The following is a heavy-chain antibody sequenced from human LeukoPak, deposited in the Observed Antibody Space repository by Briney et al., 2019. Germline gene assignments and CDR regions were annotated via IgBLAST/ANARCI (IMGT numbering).Heavy chain of an antibody. V-gene: IGHV4-34*01. CDR3: ARGRRGGSRLKTPDAFDI. Sequence: PSETLSVTCAVYGGSFSGYYWSWIRQPPGKGLEWIGEINHSGSTNYNPSLKSRVTISVDTSKNQFSLKLSSVTAADTAVYYCARGRRGGSRLKTPDAFDIWGQGTMVTVPS. D-gene: IGHD6-13*01. J-gene: IGHJ3*02. CDR1: GGSFSGYY. CDR2: INHSGST.